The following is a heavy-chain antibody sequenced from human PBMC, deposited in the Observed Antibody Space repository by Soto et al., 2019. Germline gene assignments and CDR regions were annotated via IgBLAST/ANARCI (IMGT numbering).Heavy chain of an antibody. J-gene: IGHJ5*02. CDR2: IYYSGST. D-gene: IGHD3-10*01. V-gene: IGHV4-39*01. Sequence: SETLSLTCTVSGGSISSSSYYWGWIRQPPGKGLEWIGSIYYSGSTYYNPSLKSRVTISVDTSKNQFSLKLSSVTAADTAVYYCARRAYYYGSGSPKQYNWFDPWGQGTLVTVSS. CDR3: ARRAYYYGSGSPKQYNWFDP. CDR1: GGSISSSSYY.